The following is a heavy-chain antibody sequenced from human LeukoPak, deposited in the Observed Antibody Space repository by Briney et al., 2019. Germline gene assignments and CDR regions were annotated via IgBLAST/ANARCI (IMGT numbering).Heavy chain of an antibody. J-gene: IGHJ4*02. CDR3: AKDRGDGYPTHFDY. D-gene: IGHD5-24*01. CDR2: IRFDGSNK. Sequence: GGSLRLSCATSEFTFSIYGMHWVRQAPGKGLEWVSFIRFDGSNKYYADSVKGRFTISRDNSKNTLFLQMNSLIEEDTAVYYCAKDRGDGYPTHFDYWGQGTLVTVSS. V-gene: IGHV3-30*02. CDR1: EFTFSIYG.